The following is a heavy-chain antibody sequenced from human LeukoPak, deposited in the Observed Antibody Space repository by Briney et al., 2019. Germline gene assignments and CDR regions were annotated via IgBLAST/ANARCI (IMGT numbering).Heavy chain of an antibody. CDR1: GFTFSSYS. V-gene: IGHV3-21*01. J-gene: IGHJ2*01. D-gene: IGHD2/OR15-2a*01. CDR2: ISSSSSYI. Sequence: GGSLRLSCAASGFTFSSYSMNWVRQAPGKGLEWISSISSSSSYIYYADSVKGRFTISRDNAKNSLYLQMNSLRAEDTAVYYCARGRGSNRGWYFDLWGRGTLVTVSS. CDR3: ARGRGSNRGWYFDL.